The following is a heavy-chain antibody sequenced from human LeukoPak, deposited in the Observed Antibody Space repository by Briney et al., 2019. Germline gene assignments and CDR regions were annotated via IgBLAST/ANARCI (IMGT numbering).Heavy chain of an antibody. CDR3: ARSTYTSTSSAY. Sequence: GVSLRLSCAASGFTFSNYWIHWVRQDPGKGLVWVSRINSDGSRTSYADSVKGRFTTSRDNAKNTVYLQMNSLRAEDTAVYYCARSTYTSTSSAYWGQGTLVTVSS. CDR1: GFTFSNYW. J-gene: IGHJ4*02. D-gene: IGHD6-6*01. V-gene: IGHV3-74*01. CDR2: INSDGSRT.